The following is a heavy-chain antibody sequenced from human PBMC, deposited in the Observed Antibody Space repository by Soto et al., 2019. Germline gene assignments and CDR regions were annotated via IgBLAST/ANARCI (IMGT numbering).Heavy chain of an antibody. CDR1: GGSISSYY. J-gene: IGHJ6*03. D-gene: IGHD3-10*01. CDR3: ARTYYYGSGSNTFYYYYYYMDV. Sequence: PSATLSLTCTVSGGSISSYYWSWIRQPPGKGLEWIGYIYYSGSTNYNPSLKSRVTISVDTSKNQFSLKLSSVTAADTAVYYCARTYYYGSGSNTFYYYYYYMDVWGKGTTVTVSS. V-gene: IGHV4-59*01. CDR2: IYYSGST.